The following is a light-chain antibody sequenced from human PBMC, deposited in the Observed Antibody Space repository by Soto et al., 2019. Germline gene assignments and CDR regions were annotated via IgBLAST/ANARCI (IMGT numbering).Light chain of an antibody. V-gene: IGKV1-9*01. J-gene: IGKJ4*01. Sequence: DIQLTQSPSFLSASVGDRVTITCRASLGLSSYLAWYQIKPGKAPNLLIYAASTLQSGVPSRFSGSGSGTEFTLTISGLQPEDFGTYHCQQLNRYPLTFGGGTKVEIK. CDR2: AAS. CDR1: LGLSSY. CDR3: QQLNRYPLT.